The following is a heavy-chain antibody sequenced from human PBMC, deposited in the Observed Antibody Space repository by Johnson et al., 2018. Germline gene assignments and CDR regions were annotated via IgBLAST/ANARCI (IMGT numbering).Heavy chain of an antibody. D-gene: IGHD3-22*01. CDR1: GFTFSSYS. J-gene: IGHJ6*02. CDR2: ISSRSSYI. V-gene: IGHV3-21*04. Sequence: EVQLVESGGGLVKPGGSLRLSCAASGFTFSSYSMNWVRPAPGKGLEWVSSISSRSSYIYYADSVKGRFTISRDNAKNTLYFQMNSLRAEDTAVYYCARVFKDSSGYYVYYGMDVWVQGTTVTVSS. CDR3: ARVFKDSSGYYVYYGMDV.